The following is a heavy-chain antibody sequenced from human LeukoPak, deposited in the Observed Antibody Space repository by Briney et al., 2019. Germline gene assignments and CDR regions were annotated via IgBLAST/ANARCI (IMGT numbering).Heavy chain of an antibody. CDR3: AKSRNTAMVKWYYGMDV. Sequence: PGGSLRLSCAASGFTFSSYAMSWVRQAPGKGLEWVSAISGSGGSTYYADSVKGRFTISRDNSKNTLYLQMNSLRAEDTAVYYCAKSRNTAMVKWYYGMDVWGQGTTVTVSS. J-gene: IGHJ6*02. CDR2: ISGSGGST. CDR1: GFTFSSYA. D-gene: IGHD5-18*01. V-gene: IGHV3-23*01.